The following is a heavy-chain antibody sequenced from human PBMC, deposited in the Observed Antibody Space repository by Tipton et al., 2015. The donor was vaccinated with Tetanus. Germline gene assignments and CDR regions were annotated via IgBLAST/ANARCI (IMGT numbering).Heavy chain of an antibody. J-gene: IGHJ4*02. CDR2: IYYSGSS. CDR1: GASMSSSSYY. CDR3: ARADYNLSRKGPFDS. V-gene: IGHV4-39*07. Sequence: TLSLTCNVSGASMSSSSYYWDWIRQPPGKGLEWIGSIYYSGSSYYNPSLESRVTISLDTSKNRFSLKLTSVTAADTAVYYCARADYNLSRKGPFDSWGQGTLVLVSS. D-gene: IGHD3-10*01.